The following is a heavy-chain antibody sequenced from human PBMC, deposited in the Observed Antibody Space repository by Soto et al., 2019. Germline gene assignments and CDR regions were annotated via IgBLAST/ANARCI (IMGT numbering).Heavy chain of an antibody. CDR2: IYYSGST. CDR1: GCTISSSSYY. V-gene: IGHV4-39*07. CDR3: ASSNIAAAGFYYYGMDV. D-gene: IGHD6-13*01. J-gene: IGHJ6*02. Sequence: SETLSLTCIISGCTISSSSYYWRWIPHPPWKGLEWIGSIYYSGSTNYNPSLKSRVTISVDTSKNQFSLKLSSVTAADTAVYYCASSNIAAAGFYYYGMDVWGRGATVT.